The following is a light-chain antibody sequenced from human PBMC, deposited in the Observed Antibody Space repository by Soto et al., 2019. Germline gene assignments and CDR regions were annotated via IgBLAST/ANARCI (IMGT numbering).Light chain of an antibody. J-gene: IGKJ2*01. CDR2: EAS. CDR1: QSVSSF. V-gene: IGKV3-11*01. CDR3: QQRRNWPLT. Sequence: EIVLTQSPATLSLSPGERATLSCRASQSVSSFLAWYQQKAGQAPRLLIYEASTRATGIPARFSGSGSGTDFTLTISSLETEDVAVYYCQQRRNWPLTFGQGTKVEIK.